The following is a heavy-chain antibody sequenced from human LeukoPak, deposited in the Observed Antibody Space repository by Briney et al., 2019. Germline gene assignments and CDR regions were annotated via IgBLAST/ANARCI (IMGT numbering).Heavy chain of an antibody. CDR3: AKIPYDFWSGYTQFDY. J-gene: IGHJ4*02. CDR2: IRYDGSNK. D-gene: IGHD3-3*01. Sequence: PGGSLRLSCAASGFTFSSYGMHWVRQARGKGMEWVAFIRYDGSNKYYADSVKGRFTISRDNSKNTLYLQMNSLRAEDTAVYYCAKIPYDFWSGYTQFDYWGQGTLVTVSS. V-gene: IGHV3-30*02. CDR1: GFTFSSYG.